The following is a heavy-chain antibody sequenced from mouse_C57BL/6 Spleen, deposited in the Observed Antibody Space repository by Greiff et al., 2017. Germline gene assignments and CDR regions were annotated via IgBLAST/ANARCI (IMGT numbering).Heavy chain of an antibody. D-gene: IGHD2-5*01. CDR2: IDPANGNT. Sequence: VQLQQSVAELVRPGASVKLSCTASGFNIKNTYMPWVKQRPEQGLEWIGRIDPANGNTKYAPKFQGKATITADTSSNTAYLQLSSLTSEDTAIYYCARSPYYSNSWYFDVWGTGTTVTVSS. V-gene: IGHV14-3*01. CDR1: GFNIKNTY. J-gene: IGHJ1*03. CDR3: ARSPYYSNSWYFDV.